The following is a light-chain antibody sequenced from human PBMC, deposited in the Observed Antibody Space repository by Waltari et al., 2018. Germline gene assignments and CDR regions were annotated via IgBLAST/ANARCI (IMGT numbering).Light chain of an antibody. CDR1: SSDVGGFNY. V-gene: IGLV2-14*01. Sequence: QSALTQPASVSGSPGQSITISCTGTSSDVGGFNYVSWYQQHPGKAPKLLIYEVSDRPAGVSYRFSGSKSGNTASLTISGLQSDDEADYYCSSYTSSFSSLYVFGTGTRVTVL. J-gene: IGLJ1*01. CDR2: EVS. CDR3: SSYTSSFSSLYV.